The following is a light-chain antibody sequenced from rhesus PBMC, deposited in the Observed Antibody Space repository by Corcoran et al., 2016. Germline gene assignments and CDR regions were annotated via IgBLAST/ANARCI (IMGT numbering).Light chain of an antibody. CDR1: QSVTSS. J-gene: IGKJ4*01. V-gene: IGKV3-42*03. Sequence: EIVLTQSPATLSLSPGERATLSCRASQSVTSSLAWYQQKPGQVPRLLIYGASSRAPGIPDRFRGRGSGTVFTLTISSLEPEDFAVYYCQQYNNWPLTFGGGTKVEIK. CDR2: GAS. CDR3: QQYNNWPLT.